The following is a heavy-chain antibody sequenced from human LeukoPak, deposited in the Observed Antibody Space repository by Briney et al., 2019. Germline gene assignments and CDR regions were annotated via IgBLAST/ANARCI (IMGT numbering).Heavy chain of an antibody. CDR3: AKDRGYSGYDSGVQNY. J-gene: IGHJ4*02. CDR1: GFTFSSYA. V-gene: IGHV3-23*01. Sequence: PGGSLRLSCAASGFTFSSYAMSWVRQAPGKGLEWVSAISGSGGSTYYADSVKGRFTISRDNSKNMLYLQMNSLRAEDTAVYYCAKDRGYSGYDSGVQNYWGQGTLVTVSS. D-gene: IGHD5-12*01. CDR2: ISGSGGST.